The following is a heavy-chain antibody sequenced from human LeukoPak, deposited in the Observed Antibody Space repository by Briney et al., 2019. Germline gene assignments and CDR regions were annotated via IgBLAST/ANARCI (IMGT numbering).Heavy chain of an antibody. D-gene: IGHD2-2*01. CDR2: IFYNEGT. J-gene: IGHJ3*02. V-gene: IGHV4-59*01. Sequence: SETLSLTCAVYGGSFSGYYWSWIRQPPGKGLEWIGYIFYNEGTSYNPSLKSRVTISVDTSNNQLSLKVNSVTAADTAMYYCVKSNSRYQPWTLDIWGRGTMVTVSS. CDR1: GGSFSGYY. CDR3: VKSNSRYQPWTLDI.